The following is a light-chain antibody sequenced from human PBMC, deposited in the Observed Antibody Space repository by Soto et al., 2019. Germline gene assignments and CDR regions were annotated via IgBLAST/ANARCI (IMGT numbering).Light chain of an antibody. V-gene: IGLV1-47*01. CDR2: RNN. CDR3: ATWDDSLSNYV. J-gene: IGLJ1*01. CDR1: SCNIGSNY. Sequence: QSVLPQPPSASGTPGQRVTISCSGSSCNIGSNYVYWYQHLTGTAPKLLIYRNNQRPSGVPDRFSGSKSGTSASLAISGLRSEDEADYYCATWDDSLSNYVFGTGTKVTVL.